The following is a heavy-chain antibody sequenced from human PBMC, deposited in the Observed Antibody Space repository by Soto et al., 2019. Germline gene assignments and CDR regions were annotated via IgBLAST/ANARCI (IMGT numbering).Heavy chain of an antibody. J-gene: IGHJ4*02. CDR2: IIPMFGTP. CDR1: GDAFTNYI. D-gene: IGHD1-26*01. Sequence: QVQLVQSGAEVKKPGSSVKVSCKASGDAFTNYIFDWVRQAPGQGLEWMGGIIPMFGTPKYAQTFQDRVTSSADVSTGTAYLELTSLRFDDTAVYYCARGRDQPPVGLYFDSLGEGTRVTVSS. V-gene: IGHV1-69*01. CDR3: ARGRDQPPVGLYFDS.